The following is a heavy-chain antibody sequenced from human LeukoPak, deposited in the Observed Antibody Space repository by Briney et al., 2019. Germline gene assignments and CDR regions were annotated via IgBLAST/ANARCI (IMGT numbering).Heavy chain of an antibody. CDR2: IYYSGST. J-gene: IGHJ4*02. CDR3: AGPNYYDSSGYYLGY. D-gene: IGHD3-22*01. V-gene: IGHV4-39*01. Sequence: SETLSLTCTVSGGSISSSSYYWGWIRQPPGKGLEWIGSIYYSGSTYYNPSLKSRVTISVDTSKNQFSLKLSSVTAADTAVYYCAGPNYYDSSGYYLGYWGQGTLVTVSS. CDR1: GGSISSSSYY.